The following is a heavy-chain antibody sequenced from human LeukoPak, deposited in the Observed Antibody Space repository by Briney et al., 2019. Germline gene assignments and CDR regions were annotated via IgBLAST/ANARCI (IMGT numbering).Heavy chain of an antibody. Sequence: GGSLRLSCAASGFTFTTYSMAWVRQAPGKRLEWVSTVNPGGTLTYYTDSVKGRFTISRDNSRNTVFLQMNSLRVEDTAIYYCAKDRAGTPWADWGQGTLVTVSS. J-gene: IGHJ4*02. D-gene: IGHD1-7*01. V-gene: IGHV3-23*03. CDR3: AKDRAGTPWAD. CDR2: VNPGGTLT. CDR1: GFTFTTYS.